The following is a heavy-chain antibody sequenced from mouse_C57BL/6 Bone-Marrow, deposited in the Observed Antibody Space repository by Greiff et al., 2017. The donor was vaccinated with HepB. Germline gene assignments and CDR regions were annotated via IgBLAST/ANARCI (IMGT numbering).Heavy chain of an antibody. CDR2: IDPENGDT. CDR1: GFNIKDDY. V-gene: IGHV14-4*01. Sequence: EVKLMESGAELVRPGASVKLSCTASGFNIKDDYMHWVKQRPEQGLEWIGWIDPENGDTEYASKFQGKATITADTSSNTAYLQLSSLTSEDTAVYYVTNVNPYSYARDYWGQGPPVTASS. CDR3: TNVNPYSYARDY. J-gene: IGHJ4*01.